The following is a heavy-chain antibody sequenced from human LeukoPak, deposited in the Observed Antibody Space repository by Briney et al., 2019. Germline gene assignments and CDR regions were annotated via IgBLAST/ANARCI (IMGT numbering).Heavy chain of an antibody. Sequence: ASVKVSCKASGYTFTGYYMHWVRQAPGQRLEWMGWINAGNGNTKYSQEFQGRVTITRDTSASTAYMELSSLRSEDMAVYYCARAPYYYDSSGYYHPYFDYWGQGTLVTVSS. CDR1: GYTFTGYY. D-gene: IGHD3-22*01. CDR3: ARAPYYYDSSGYYHPYFDY. V-gene: IGHV1-3*03. CDR2: INAGNGNT. J-gene: IGHJ4*02.